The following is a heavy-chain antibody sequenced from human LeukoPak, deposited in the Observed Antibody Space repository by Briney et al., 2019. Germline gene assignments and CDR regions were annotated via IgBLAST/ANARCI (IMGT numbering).Heavy chain of an antibody. CDR2: ISYSGTP. CDR1: GGSFSGYY. D-gene: IGHD4-17*01. V-gene: IGHV4-30-4*08. J-gene: IGHJ4*02. CDR3: ARDRYGDFEDY. Sequence: PSETLSLTCAVYGGSFSGYYWSWIRQPPGKGLEWNGYISYSGTPYYNPSLNSRVTISLDTSKNQFSLRLNSVTAADTAMYYCARDRYGDFEDYWGQGTLVTVSS.